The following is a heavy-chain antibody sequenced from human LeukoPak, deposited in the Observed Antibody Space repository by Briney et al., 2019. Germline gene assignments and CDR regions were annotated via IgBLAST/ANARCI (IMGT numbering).Heavy chain of an antibody. CDR2: IYYSGST. D-gene: IGHD3-10*01. Sequence: SETLSLTCTVSGGSISSSSYYWGWIRRPPGKGLEWIGSIYYSGSTYYNPSLKSRVTISVDTSKNQFSLKLSSVTAADTAVYYCVGDGQRLFFDYWGQGTLVTVSS. J-gene: IGHJ4*02. CDR3: VGDGQRLFFDY. CDR1: GGSISSSSYY. V-gene: IGHV4-39*01.